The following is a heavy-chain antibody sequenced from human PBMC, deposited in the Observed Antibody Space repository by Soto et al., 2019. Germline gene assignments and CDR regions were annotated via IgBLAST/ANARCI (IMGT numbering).Heavy chain of an antibody. CDR1: GGSFSGYY. D-gene: IGHD4-17*01. CDR2: INHSGST. CDR3: AKDRRYGDYLLYGYYGMDV. J-gene: IGHJ6*02. V-gene: IGHV4-34*01. Sequence: SETLSLTCAVYGGSFSGYYWSWIRQPPGKGLEWIGEINHSGSTNYNPSLKSRVTISVDTSKNQFSLKLSSVTAADTAVYYCAKDRRYGDYLLYGYYGMDVWGQGTTVTVSS.